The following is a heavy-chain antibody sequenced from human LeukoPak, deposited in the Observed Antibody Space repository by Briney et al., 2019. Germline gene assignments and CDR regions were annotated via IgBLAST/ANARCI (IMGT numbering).Heavy chain of an antibody. J-gene: IGHJ5*02. Sequence: SETLSLTCAVYGGSFSGYYWSWIRQPPGKGLEWIGEINHSGSTNYNPSLKSRVTISVDTSKNQFSLKLSSVTAADTAVYYCARDGYCSSTSCYTAPTQTNGFAPWGQGTLATVSP. CDR1: GGSFSGYY. V-gene: IGHV4-34*01. D-gene: IGHD2-2*02. CDR3: ARDGYCSSTSCYTAPTQTNGFAP. CDR2: INHSGST.